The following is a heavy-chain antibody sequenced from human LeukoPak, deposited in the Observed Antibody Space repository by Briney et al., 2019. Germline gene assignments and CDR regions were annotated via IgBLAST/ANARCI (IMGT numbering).Heavy chain of an antibody. CDR3: AKAVAGTNYYYGMDV. CDR1: GFTFSSYA. CDR2: ISGSGGST. J-gene: IGHJ6*02. D-gene: IGHD6-19*01. Sequence: SGGSLRLSCAASGFTFSSYAMSWVRQAPGKGLEWVSAISGSGGSTYYADSVKGRFTISRDNSKNTLYLQMNSLRAEDTAVYYCAKAVAGTNYYYGMDVWGQGTTVTVSS. V-gene: IGHV3-23*01.